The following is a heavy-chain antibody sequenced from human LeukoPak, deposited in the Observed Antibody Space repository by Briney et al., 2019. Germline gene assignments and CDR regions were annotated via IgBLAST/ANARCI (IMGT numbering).Heavy chain of an antibody. D-gene: IGHD3-22*01. CDR2: IFYNGNT. CDR3: VRNFDSYNAFDI. V-gene: IGHV4-31*03. CDR1: GVSISIGGYY. Sequence: PSETLSLTCTVSGVSISIGGYYWSWIRQHPGKGLEWIGYIFYNGNTYYNPSPKSRLTISGDTSENQFSLKLSSATAADTAVYYCVRNFDSYNAFDIWGQGTMVTVSS. J-gene: IGHJ3*02.